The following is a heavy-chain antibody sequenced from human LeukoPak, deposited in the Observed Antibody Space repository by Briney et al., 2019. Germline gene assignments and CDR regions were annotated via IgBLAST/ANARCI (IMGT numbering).Heavy chain of an antibody. CDR2: INHSGST. J-gene: IGHJ5*02. CDR1: GGSFSGYY. V-gene: IGHV4-34*01. D-gene: IGHD3-10*01. Sequence: PSETLSLTCAVYGGSFSGYYWSWIRQPPGKGLEWIGEINHSGSTNYNPSLKSRVTISVDTSKNQFSLKLSSVTAADTAVYYCARGRITMVRGVITGSHWFDPWGQGTLVTVSS. CDR3: ARGRITMVRGVITGSHWFDP.